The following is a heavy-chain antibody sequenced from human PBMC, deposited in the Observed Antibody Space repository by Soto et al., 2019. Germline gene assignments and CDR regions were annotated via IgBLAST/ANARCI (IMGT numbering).Heavy chain of an antibody. CDR3: ARYQVTMVRGVIIYDAFDI. J-gene: IGHJ3*02. D-gene: IGHD3-10*01. CDR1: GGTFSSYA. CDR2: IIPIFGTA. Sequence: QVQLVQSGAEVKKPGSSVKVSCKASGGTFSSYAISWVRQAPGQGLEWMGGIIPIFGTANYAQKFQGRVTITADESTSTAYMELSSLRSEDTAVYYCARYQVTMVRGVIIYDAFDIWGQGTMVTVSS. V-gene: IGHV1-69*01.